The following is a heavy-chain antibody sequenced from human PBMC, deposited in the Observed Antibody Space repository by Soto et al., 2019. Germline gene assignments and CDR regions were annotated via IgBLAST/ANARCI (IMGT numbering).Heavy chain of an antibody. Sequence: QVQLQQWGAGLLKPSETLSLTCAVYGGSFSGYQWSWIRQTPGKGLEWIGGINDSGDINYNPSLKRRVTILVDATKKQISLKLSSVTAADTDVYYCARGLLLWFGELSRRGGYYYYMDVWGKGTTVTVSS. D-gene: IGHD3-10*01. V-gene: IGHV4-34*02. J-gene: IGHJ6*03. CDR2: INDSGDI. CDR1: GGSFSGYQ. CDR3: ARGLLLWFGELSRRGGYYYYMDV.